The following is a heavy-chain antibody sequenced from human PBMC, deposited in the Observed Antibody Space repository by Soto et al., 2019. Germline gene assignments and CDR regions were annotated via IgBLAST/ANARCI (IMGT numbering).Heavy chain of an antibody. Sequence: QVQLQESGPGLVKPSQTLSLTCTVSGGSISSGGYYWSWIRQHPGKGLEWIGYIYYSGCTYYNPSLKGRVTITLDTYKNQFSLKLSSVTAADTAVYYCARAGRYCNNGVCQPRSYGLAVWGQGPTVTVSS. CDR2: IYYSGCT. CDR1: GGSISSGGYY. CDR3: ARAGRYCNNGVCQPRSYGLAV. D-gene: IGHD2-8*01. J-gene: IGHJ6*02. V-gene: IGHV4-31*03.